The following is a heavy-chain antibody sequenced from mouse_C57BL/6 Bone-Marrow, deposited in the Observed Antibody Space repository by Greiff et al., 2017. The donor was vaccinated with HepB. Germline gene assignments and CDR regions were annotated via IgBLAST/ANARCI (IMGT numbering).Heavy chain of an antibody. CDR3: ARGYGSTL. CDR2: IHPNSGST. D-gene: IGHD1-1*01. Sequence: VKLVESGAELVKPGASVKLSCKASGYTFTSYWMHWVKQRPGQGLEWIGMIHPNSGSTNYNEKFKSKATLTVDKSSSTAYMQLSSLTSEASAVYYCARGYGSTLWGQGTTLTVSS. J-gene: IGHJ2*01. V-gene: IGHV1-64*01. CDR1: GYTFTSYW.